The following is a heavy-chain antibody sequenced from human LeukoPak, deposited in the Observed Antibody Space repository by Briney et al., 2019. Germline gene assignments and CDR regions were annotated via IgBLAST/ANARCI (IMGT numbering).Heavy chain of an antibody. Sequence: SSETLSLTCTVSGDSISSGSYYWSWIRQPAGKGLEWIGRIYTSGSTNYNPSLKSRVTISLDTSKNQFSLKLSSVTAADTAVYYCARGGYPDCWGQGTLVTVSS. V-gene: IGHV4-61*02. CDR3: ARGGYPDC. CDR2: IYTSGST. CDR1: GDSISSGSYY. J-gene: IGHJ4*02. D-gene: IGHD5-12*01.